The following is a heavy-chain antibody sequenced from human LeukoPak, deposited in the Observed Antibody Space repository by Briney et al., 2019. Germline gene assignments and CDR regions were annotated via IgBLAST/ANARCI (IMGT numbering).Heavy chain of an antibody. J-gene: IGHJ4*02. D-gene: IGHD3-10*01. CDR3: ARVGRLLWFGELVPH. V-gene: IGHV3-23*01. CDR2: ISGSGGST. CDR1: GFTFSSYA. Sequence: GGSLRLSCAASGFTFSSYAMSWVRQAPGKGLEWVSAISGSGGSTYYADSVKGRFTISRDNSKNTLYLQMNSLRDEDTAVYYCARVGRLLWFGELVPHWGQGTLVTVSS.